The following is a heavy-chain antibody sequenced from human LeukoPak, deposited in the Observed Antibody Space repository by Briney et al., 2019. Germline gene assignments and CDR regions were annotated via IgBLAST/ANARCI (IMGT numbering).Heavy chain of an antibody. CDR1: GVSISSSNSY. CDR3: AREGSGSYFYYYYMDV. D-gene: IGHD3-10*01. V-gene: IGHV4-39*01. J-gene: IGHJ6*03. Sequence: PSETLSLTCTVSGVSISSSNSYWGWIRQPPGKGLEWIGSIYYSGNTYYNASLKSQVSISIDTSKNQFSLRLTSVTAADTAVYYCAREGSGSYFYYYYMDVWGKGTTVTISS. CDR2: IYYSGNT.